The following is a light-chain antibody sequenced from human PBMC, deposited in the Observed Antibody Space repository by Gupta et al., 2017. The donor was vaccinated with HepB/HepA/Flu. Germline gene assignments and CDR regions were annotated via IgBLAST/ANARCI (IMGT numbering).Light chain of an antibody. V-gene: IGLV2-14*03. J-gene: IGLJ3*02. CDR1: SRDVGGYNF. CDR3: TSYTSSSTWV. Sequence: QSALTPPAAASGSPGQSIIILCTGTSRDVGGYNFVSWYQQSPGKVPKLIIFDVGNRPSGVSNRFSGSKSGNTASLTISGLQAEDEADYYCTSYTSSSTWVFGGGTKLTVL. CDR2: DVG.